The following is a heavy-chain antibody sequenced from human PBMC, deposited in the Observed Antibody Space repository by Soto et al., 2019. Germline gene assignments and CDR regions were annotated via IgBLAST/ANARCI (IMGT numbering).Heavy chain of an antibody. Sequence: QVQLQQWGAGLLKPSETLSLTCAVYGGSFSGYYWSWIRQPPGKGLEWIGEINHSGSTNYNPSLKSRVTISVDTSKNQFSLKLSSVTAADTAVYYCARAPSIYSSGWKTFDYWGQGTLVTVSS. CDR2: INHSGST. CDR3: ARAPSIYSSGWKTFDY. V-gene: IGHV4-34*01. J-gene: IGHJ4*02. D-gene: IGHD6-19*01. CDR1: GGSFSGYY.